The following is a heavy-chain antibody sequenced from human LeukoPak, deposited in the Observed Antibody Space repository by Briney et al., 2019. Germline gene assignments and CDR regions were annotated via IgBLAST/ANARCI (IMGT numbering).Heavy chain of an antibody. CDR1: GGSISSYY. J-gene: IGHJ4*02. V-gene: IGHV4-59*01. D-gene: IGHD3-22*01. CDR3: ARGTMIVLFDY. Sequence: SETLSLTCTASGGSISSYYWSWIRQPPGKGLEWIGYIYYSGSTNYNPSLKSRVTISVDTSKNQFSLKLSSVTAADTAVYYCARGTMIVLFDYWGQGTLVTVSS. CDR2: IYYSGST.